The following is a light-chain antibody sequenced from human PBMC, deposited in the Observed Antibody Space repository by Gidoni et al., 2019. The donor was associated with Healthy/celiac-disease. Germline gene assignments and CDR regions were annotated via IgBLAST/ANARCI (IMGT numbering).Light chain of an antibody. CDR2: GAS. CDR1: QSVSSSY. Sequence: EIVLTQSPGTLSWSPGERASISCRASQSVSSSYLAWYQQKPGRAPRLLIYGASSRATGIPDRFSGSGSGTDFTLTISRLEPEDFAVYYCQQYGSSPSCSFGQGTKLEIK. J-gene: IGKJ2*04. CDR3: QQYGSSPSCS. V-gene: IGKV3-20*01.